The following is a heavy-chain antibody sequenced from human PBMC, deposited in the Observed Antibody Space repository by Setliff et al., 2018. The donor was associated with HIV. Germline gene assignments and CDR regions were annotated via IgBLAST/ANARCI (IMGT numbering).Heavy chain of an antibody. CDR1: GDSIDRSNFF. Sequence: SETLSLTCTVSGDSIDRSNFFWTWIRQHPGKGLEWIGHIYYSGSATYNPSLKSQASISVDTSRNEFSLKLSSVTAADTAVYFCARGGAFCGRDSCYYLDYWGQGNPVTVSS. CDR3: ARGGAFCGRDSCYYLDY. D-gene: IGHD2-21*02. CDR2: IYYSGSA. V-gene: IGHV4-31*01. J-gene: IGHJ4*02.